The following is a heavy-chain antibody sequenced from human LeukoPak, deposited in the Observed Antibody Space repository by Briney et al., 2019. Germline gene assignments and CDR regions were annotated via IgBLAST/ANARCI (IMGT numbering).Heavy chain of an antibody. D-gene: IGHD6-19*01. CDR2: IYYSGST. CDR1: GVSFSSYY. CDR3: ARDAAVAGGYDWFDP. V-gene: IGHV4-59*01. J-gene: IGHJ5*02. Sequence: PSETLSLTCTVSGVSFSSYYWSWIRQPPGKGLEWIGHIYYSGSTSYNPSLKSRVTISVDTSKNQFSLKLSSVTAADTAVYYCARDAAVAGGYDWFDPWGQGTLVTVSS.